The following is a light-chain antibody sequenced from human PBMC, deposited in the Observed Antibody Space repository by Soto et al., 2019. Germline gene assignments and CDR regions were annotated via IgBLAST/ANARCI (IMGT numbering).Light chain of an antibody. CDR3: QQYDNWPPWT. CDR1: QSISFN. CDR2: GAS. J-gene: IGKJ1*01. Sequence: EIVMTQAPFTLPISPGETATLSCRASQSISFNLAWYQQKPGQAPRLLIYGASTRATGIPARFSGSGSGTEFALTISSLQSEDFAVYYCQQYDNWPPWTFGQGTKVEIK. V-gene: IGKV3-15*01.